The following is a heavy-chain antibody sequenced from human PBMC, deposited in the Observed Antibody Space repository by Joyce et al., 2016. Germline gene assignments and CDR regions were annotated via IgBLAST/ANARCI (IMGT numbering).Heavy chain of an antibody. V-gene: IGHV1-69*01. J-gene: IGHJ6*02. CDR2: IIPIFDSP. Sequence: QVQLVQSGAEVKKPGSSVKVSCKASGGTFSSYAISWVRQAPGHGLEWMGGIIPIFDSPNYAQKFQGRVTITADESTSTAYMELNSLRSEDTAVYYCARDLREIVGPTGIDVWGQGTTVTVSS. CDR1: GGTFSSYA. CDR3: ARDLREIVGPTGIDV. D-gene: IGHD1-26*01.